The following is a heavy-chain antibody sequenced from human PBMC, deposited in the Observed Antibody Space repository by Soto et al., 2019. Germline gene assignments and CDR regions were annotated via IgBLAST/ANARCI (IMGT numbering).Heavy chain of an antibody. Sequence: SETLSLTCAVSGAPISSSMWWSWVRQSPGKGLEWIGDMFPGGDTSYNPSLKSRVSLSVDKSKNDFSLTLNSVTAADTAVYYCGSRFQLLNWSIFWGQGTLVTVSS. J-gene: IGHJ4*01. CDR3: GSRFQLLNWSIF. CDR2: MFPGGDT. D-gene: IGHD3-3*01. CDR1: GAPISSSMW. V-gene: IGHV4-4*02.